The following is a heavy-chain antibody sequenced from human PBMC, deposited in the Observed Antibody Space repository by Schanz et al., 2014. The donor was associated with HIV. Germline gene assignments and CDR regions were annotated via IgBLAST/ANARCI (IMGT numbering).Heavy chain of an antibody. CDR3: AIRTPMNSFGAFDI. Sequence: VQLVESGGGVVQPGRSLRLSCAVSGFTITSYGMSWVRQAPGKGLEWVSTISAGVGTASCADSVKGRFTISRDNSKKMLFLQMNRLRAEDTAVYYCAIRTPMNSFGAFDIWGRGTMVTVSS. CDR2: ISAGVGTA. CDR1: GFTITSYG. D-gene: IGHD3-16*01. V-gene: IGHV3-23*04. J-gene: IGHJ3*02.